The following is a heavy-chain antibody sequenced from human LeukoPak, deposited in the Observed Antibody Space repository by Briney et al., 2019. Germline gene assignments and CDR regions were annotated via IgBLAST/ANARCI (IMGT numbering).Heavy chain of an antibody. D-gene: IGHD3-10*01. CDR1: GGSISSGSYY. V-gene: IGHV4-61*02. J-gene: IGHJ5*02. CDR2: IYTSGST. Sequence: PSQTLSLTCTVSGGSISSGSYYWSWIRQPAGKGLEWIGRIYTSGSTNYNPFLKSRVTISVDTSKNQFSLKLSSVTAADTAVYYCARHGYYYGSGSYHGLNWFDPWGQGTLVTVSS. CDR3: ARHGYYYGSGSYHGLNWFDP.